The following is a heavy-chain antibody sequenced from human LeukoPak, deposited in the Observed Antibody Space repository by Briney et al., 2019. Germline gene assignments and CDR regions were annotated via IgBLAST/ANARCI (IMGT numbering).Heavy chain of an antibody. CDR1: GFTFSGYG. J-gene: IGHJ4*02. CDR2: ISNDGSHE. Sequence: GGSLRLSCAASGFTFSGYGMHWVRQAPGKGLEWVAIISNDGSHEYYADSVKGRFTISRDNSKNTLYLQMNSLRAEDTAVYYCAKGASYDFWSGYYYFDYWGQGTLVTVSS. V-gene: IGHV3-30*18. CDR3: AKGASYDFWSGYYYFDY. D-gene: IGHD3-3*01.